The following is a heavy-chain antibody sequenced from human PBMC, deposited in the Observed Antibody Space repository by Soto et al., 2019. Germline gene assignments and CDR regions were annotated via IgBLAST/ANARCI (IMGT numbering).Heavy chain of an antibody. V-gene: IGHV1-3*01. D-gene: IGHD5-18*01. Sequence: GASVKVSCKASGYTFHSYAMNWVRQAPGQRLEWMGWISAGNGNTIYSQKFQARVTITRDTSASTAYMELSSLRSEDTAVYYCARPVASCAYNYGPLGCALDIWGQGTMVTVSS. CDR3: ARPVASCAYNYGPLGCALDI. CDR1: GYTFHSYA. CDR2: ISAGNGNT. J-gene: IGHJ3*02.